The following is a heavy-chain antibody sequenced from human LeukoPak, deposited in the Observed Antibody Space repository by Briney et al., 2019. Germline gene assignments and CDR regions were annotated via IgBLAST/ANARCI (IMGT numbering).Heavy chain of an antibody. CDR3: TTDTWYSAGH. J-gene: IGHJ4*02. V-gene: IGHV3-7*03. D-gene: IGHD2-15*01. Sequence: GGSLRLSCAASGFTVNINYMSWVRQAPGKGLEWVAIIKKDGSEKYYVDSMKGRFTISRDNAKNSLFLQMNSLRAEDTAIYYCTTDTWYSAGHWGQGTLVTVSS. CDR1: GFTVNINY. CDR2: IKKDGSEK.